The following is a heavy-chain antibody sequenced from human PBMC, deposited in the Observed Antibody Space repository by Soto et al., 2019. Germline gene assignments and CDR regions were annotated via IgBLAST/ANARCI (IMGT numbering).Heavy chain of an antibody. Sequence: QVQLVESGGGVVQPGRSLRLSCAASGFTFSSYAMHWVRQAPGKGLEWVAVISYDGSNKYYADSVKGRFTISRDNSKNTLYRQMNSLRAEAKAVYYGARGSYDSSGYLRGWGQGTLVTVSS. CDR2: ISYDGSNK. V-gene: IGHV3-30-3*01. CDR3: ARGSYDSSGYLRG. J-gene: IGHJ4*02. CDR1: GFTFSSYA. D-gene: IGHD3-22*01.